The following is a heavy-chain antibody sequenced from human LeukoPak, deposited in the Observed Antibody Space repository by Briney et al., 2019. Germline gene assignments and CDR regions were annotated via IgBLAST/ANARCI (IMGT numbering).Heavy chain of an antibody. CDR1: GYTFTGYY. D-gene: IGHD2-15*01. Sequence: GASVKVSCKASGYTFTGYYMNWVRQAPGQGLEWMGRINPNSGGTNYAQKFQGRVTMTTDTSISTAYMELSRLRSDDTAVYYWARDEWGGLIKKAFDYWGQGTLVTVSS. CDR2: INPNSGGT. CDR3: ARDEWGGLIKKAFDY. V-gene: IGHV1-2*06. J-gene: IGHJ4*02.